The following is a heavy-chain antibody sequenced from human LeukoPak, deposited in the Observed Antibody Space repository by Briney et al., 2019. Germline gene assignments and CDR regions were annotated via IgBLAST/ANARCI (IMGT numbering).Heavy chain of an antibody. CDR3: ARASYYYYYMDV. CDR1: GGTFISYT. J-gene: IGHJ6*03. V-gene: IGHV1-69*02. CDR2: IIPILGIA. Sequence: SVKVSCKASGGTFISYTISWVRQAPGQGREWMGRIIPILGIANYAQKFQGRVTITADKSTSTAYMELSSLRSEDTAVYYCARASYYYYYMDVWGKGTTVTVSS.